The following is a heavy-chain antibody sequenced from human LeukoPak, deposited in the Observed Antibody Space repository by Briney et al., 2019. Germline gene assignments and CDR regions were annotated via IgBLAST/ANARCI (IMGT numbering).Heavy chain of an antibody. J-gene: IGHJ6*03. CDR3: ESLHLGYYYMDD. Sequence: SETLSLTCTVSRGPITSGAYYWSWIRQPAGKGLEWIGRVHTSGSTNYNPSLESRVTISIDTSKNQFSLKLSSVTAADTAVYYCESLHLGYYYMDDWGKGTAVTISS. D-gene: IGHD7-27*01. CDR1: RGPITSGAYY. V-gene: IGHV4-61*02. CDR2: VHTSGST.